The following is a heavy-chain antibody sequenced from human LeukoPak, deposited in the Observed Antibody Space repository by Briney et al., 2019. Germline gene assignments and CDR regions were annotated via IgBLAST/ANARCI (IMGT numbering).Heavy chain of an antibody. CDR2: IKQDGSEK. Sequence: GGSLRLSCAASGFTFSSYSMSWVRQAPGKGLEWVANIKQDGSEKYYVDSVKGRFTISRDNAKNSLYLQMNSLRAEDTAVYYCARRTAAGTGFWGQGTLVTVSS. CDR1: GFTFSSYS. D-gene: IGHD6-13*01. J-gene: IGHJ4*02. V-gene: IGHV3-7*01. CDR3: ARRTAAGTGF.